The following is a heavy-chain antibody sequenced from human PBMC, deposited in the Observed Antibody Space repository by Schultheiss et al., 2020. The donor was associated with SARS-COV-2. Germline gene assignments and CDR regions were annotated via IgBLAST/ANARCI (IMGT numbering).Heavy chain of an antibody. CDR1: GFTFSSYA. Sequence: GESLKISCAASGFTFSSYAMHWVRQAPGKGLEWVAVISYDGSNKYYADSVKGRFTISRDNSKNTLYLQMNSLRAEDTAVYYCTRPGGVAGTGTDYWGQGTLVTVSS. D-gene: IGHD6-19*01. CDR2: ISYDGSNK. V-gene: IGHV3-30*04. J-gene: IGHJ4*02. CDR3: TRPGGVAGTGTDY.